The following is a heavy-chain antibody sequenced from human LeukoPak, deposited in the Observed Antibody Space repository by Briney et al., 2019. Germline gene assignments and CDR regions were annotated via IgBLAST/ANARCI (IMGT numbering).Heavy chain of an antibody. D-gene: IGHD3-22*01. CDR1: GFTVSDFY. CDR2: ISRGGGSMGGDSI. Sequence: GGSLRLSCAASGFTVSDFYMVWIRQAPGKGLECVSYISRGGGSMGGDSIYYADSVKGRFTISRDNAKNSVYLQLNSLKAEDTAVYYCAREQWFRWDYWGQGILVTVSS. CDR3: AREQWFRWDY. V-gene: IGHV3-11*01. J-gene: IGHJ4*02.